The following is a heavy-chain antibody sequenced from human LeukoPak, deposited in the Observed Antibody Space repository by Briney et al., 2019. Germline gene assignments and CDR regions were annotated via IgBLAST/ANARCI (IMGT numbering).Heavy chain of an antibody. D-gene: IGHD3-3*01. V-gene: IGHV3-30*04. J-gene: IGHJ2*01. CDR1: GFTFSSYA. Sequence: GGSLRLSCAASGFTFSSYAMHWVRQAPGKGLEWVAVISYDGSNKYYADSVKGRFTISRDNSKNTLYLQMNSLRAEDTAVYYCARDYGSDYDFWSGYPTYWYFDLWGRGTLVTVSS. CDR3: ARDYGSDYDFWSGYPTYWYFDL. CDR2: ISYDGSNK.